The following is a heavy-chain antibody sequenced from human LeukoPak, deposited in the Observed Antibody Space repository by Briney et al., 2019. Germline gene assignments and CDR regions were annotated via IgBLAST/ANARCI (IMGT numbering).Heavy chain of an antibody. CDR2: IKHDGTEK. V-gene: IGHV3-7*01. J-gene: IGHJ4*02. CDR3: VRESRPGAAMGLYHNFDY. CDR1: AVNVSDFW. Sequence: PVRSLRLSCAASAVNVSDFWMTWVREAAGKGLKWVANIKHDGTEKHLIDSVKGRFTISRDNTKNLLYLQMNSLRGDDTATYYCVRESRPGAAMGLYHNFDYWGQGTLVAVSS. D-gene: IGHD3-16*01.